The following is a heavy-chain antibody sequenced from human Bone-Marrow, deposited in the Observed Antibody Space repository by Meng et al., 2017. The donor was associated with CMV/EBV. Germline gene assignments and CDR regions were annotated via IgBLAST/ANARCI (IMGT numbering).Heavy chain of an antibody. CDR1: GFTFMPYN. Sequence: SLKISCAASGFTFMPYNMNWVRQAPGKGLEWVAVISYDGSNKYYADSVKGRFTISRDNSKNTLYLQMNSLRAEDTAVYYCARDMARGDGYYYGMDVWGQGTTVTVSS. CDR2: ISYDGSNK. D-gene: IGHD3-10*01. CDR3: ARDMARGDGYYYGMDV. V-gene: IGHV3-30-3*01. J-gene: IGHJ6*02.